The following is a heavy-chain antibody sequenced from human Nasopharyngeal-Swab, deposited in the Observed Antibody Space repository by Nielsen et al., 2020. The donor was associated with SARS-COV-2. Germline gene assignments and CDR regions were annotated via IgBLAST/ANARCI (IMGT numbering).Heavy chain of an antibody. D-gene: IGHD3-22*01. J-gene: IGHJ6*03. CDR1: GGSISSSSYY. CDR3: ARVYYDSSGYYYYYYYYYMDV. V-gene: IGHV4-39*07. CDR2: IYYSGST. Sequence: SETLSLTCTVSGGSISSSSYYWGWIRQPPGKGLEWIGSIYYSGSTYYNPSLKIRVTISVDTSKNQFSLKLSSVTAADTAVYYCARVYYDSSGYYYYYYYYYMDVWGKGTTVTVSS.